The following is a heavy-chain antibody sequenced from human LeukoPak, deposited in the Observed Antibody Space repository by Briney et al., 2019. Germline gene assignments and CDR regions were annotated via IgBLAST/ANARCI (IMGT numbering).Heavy chain of an antibody. Sequence: PSETLSLTCTVSGGSISSSSYSWGWIRQPPGKGLEWIGSIYYSGSTYYNPSLKSRVTISVDTSKNQFSLKLSSVTAADTAVYYCARDGSSFYYYYGMDVWGQGTTVTVSS. V-gene: IGHV4-39*02. CDR2: IYYSGST. D-gene: IGHD6-6*01. CDR1: GGSISSSSYS. CDR3: ARDGSSFYYYYGMDV. J-gene: IGHJ6*02.